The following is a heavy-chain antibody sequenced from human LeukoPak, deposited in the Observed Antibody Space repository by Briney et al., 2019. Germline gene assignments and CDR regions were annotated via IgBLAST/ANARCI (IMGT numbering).Heavy chain of an antibody. Sequence: GASVKVSCKASGGTFSSYAISCVRQAPGQGLEWMGGIIPIFGTANYAQKFQGRVTITADESTSTAYMELSSLRSEDTAVYYCARVLAYCGGDCYLGAFDIWGQGTMVTVSS. V-gene: IGHV1-69*13. CDR3: ARVLAYCGGDCYLGAFDI. CDR1: GGTFSSYA. J-gene: IGHJ3*02. D-gene: IGHD2-21*02. CDR2: IIPIFGTA.